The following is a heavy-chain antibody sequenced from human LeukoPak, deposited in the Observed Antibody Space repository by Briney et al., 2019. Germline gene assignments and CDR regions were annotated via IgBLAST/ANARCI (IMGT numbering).Heavy chain of an antibody. V-gene: IGHV3-7*01. CDR2: IKQDGSEK. CDR3: ARDARAARLDYFDH. CDR1: GFTFSTYW. D-gene: IGHD6-6*01. Sequence: GGSLGLSCAASGFTFSTYWLSWVRQAPGKGLEWVANIKQDGSEKYYVDSVKGRFTISRDNARDSLYLQMNSLRAEDTAVYYCARDARAARLDYFDHWGQGTVVTVSS. J-gene: IGHJ4*02.